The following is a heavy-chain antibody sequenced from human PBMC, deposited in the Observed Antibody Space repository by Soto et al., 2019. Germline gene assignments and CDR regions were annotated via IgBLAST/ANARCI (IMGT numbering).Heavy chain of an antibody. J-gene: IGHJ3*02. D-gene: IGHD2-21*02. CDR1: GYSFTKYW. V-gene: IGHV5-51*01. CDR3: EGPTAIGNDFDT. Sequence: PGESLKISCKGSGYSFTKYWIGWVRQMPGKGLEWMAIIYPDESDTRYSPSFQGQVTISADKSISTAYLQWSSLKASDTAMYYCEGPTAIGNDFDTRREGTPVIVSS. CDR2: IYPDESDT.